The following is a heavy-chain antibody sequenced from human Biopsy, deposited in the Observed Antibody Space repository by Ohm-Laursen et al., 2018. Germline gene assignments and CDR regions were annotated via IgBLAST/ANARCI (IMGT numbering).Heavy chain of an antibody. J-gene: IGHJ6*02. CDR2: IVAGSGHT. Sequence: GSSVKVSCKASGFTFSSSAVQWVRQAPGQRLEWIGWIVAGSGHTNYAQKFQERVTITRDMSTSTAYMELTSLRSEDTAVYYCAATSTLYYYYYAMDVWDQGTTITVSS. CDR3: AATSTLYYYYYAMDV. CDR1: GFTFSSSA. V-gene: IGHV1-58*01.